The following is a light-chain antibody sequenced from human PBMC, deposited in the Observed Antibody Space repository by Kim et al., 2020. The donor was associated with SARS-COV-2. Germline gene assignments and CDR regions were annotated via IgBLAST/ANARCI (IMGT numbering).Light chain of an antibody. J-gene: IGLJ3*02. CDR2: YDS. Sequence: QGKTARIKCGGDNIGAKIVHWYQKKQGQDPVFVSYYDSGRPSGIPERFAGSNSGNTATLTISRVEAGDEADYYCQVWDRTSDRVFGGGTKLTVL. V-gene: IGLV3-21*04. CDR1: NIGAKI. CDR3: QVWDRTSDRV.